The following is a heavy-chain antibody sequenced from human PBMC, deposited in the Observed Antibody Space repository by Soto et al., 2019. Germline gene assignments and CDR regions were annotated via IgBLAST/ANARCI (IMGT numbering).Heavy chain of an antibody. J-gene: IGHJ4*02. CDR2: IYYSGTT. V-gene: IGHV4-59*01. CDR3: ARARYCRGAGCYPPLYPNLYYFDS. Sequence: SETLSLTCTVSGDSITSYYWSWIRQPPGKGLEWIGDIYYSGTTNYNPSLKSRVTVSVETSKNQLSLRLSSVTAADTAVYYCARARYCRGAGCYPPLYPNLYYFDSWGQGTLVTVSS. D-gene: IGHD2-2*01. CDR1: GDSITSYY.